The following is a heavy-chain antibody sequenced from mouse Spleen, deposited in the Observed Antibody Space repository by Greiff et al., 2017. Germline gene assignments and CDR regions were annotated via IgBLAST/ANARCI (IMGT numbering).Heavy chain of an antibody. D-gene: IGHD1-1*01. CDR2: IRNKANGYTT. CDR1: GFTFTDYY. J-gene: IGHJ4*01. Sequence: EVQGVESGGGLVQPGGSLRLSCATSGFTFTDYYMSWVRQPPGKALEWLGFIRNKANGYTTEYSASVKGRFTISRDNSQSILYLQMNTLRAEDSATYYCARDYYGSSYVPYYAMDYWGQGTSVTVSS. V-gene: IGHV7-3*02. CDR3: ARDYYGSSYVPYYAMDY.